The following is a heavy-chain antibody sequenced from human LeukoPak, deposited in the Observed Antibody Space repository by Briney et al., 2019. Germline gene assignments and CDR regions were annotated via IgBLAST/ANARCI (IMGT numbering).Heavy chain of an antibody. CDR2: IYYSGST. J-gene: IGHJ4*02. CDR1: GYSISSGYY. CDR3: ARLGYSYGAD. Sequence: SETLSLTCTVSGYSISSGYYWGWIRQPPGKGLEWIGSIYYSGSTYYNPSLKSRVTISVDTSKNQFSLKLSSVTAADTAVYYCARLGYSYGADWGQGTLVTVSS. D-gene: IGHD5-18*01. V-gene: IGHV4-38-2*02.